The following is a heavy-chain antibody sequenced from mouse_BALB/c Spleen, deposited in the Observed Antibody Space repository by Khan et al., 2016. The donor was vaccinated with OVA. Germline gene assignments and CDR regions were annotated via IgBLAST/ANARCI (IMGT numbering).Heavy chain of an antibody. CDR1: GFSLTSYG. CDR2: IWSDGST. J-gene: IGHJ4*01. CDR3: ARWYDCYSCHYAMDY. Sequence: VELVESGPGLVVPSQSLSITCTVSGFSLTSYGVHWVRQPPGKGLEWLVVIWSDGSTNYNSVLKSRLSISKDNSKSQVFLKMNSLQTDDTAIYYCARWYDCYSCHYAMDYWGQGTSVTVSS. D-gene: IGHD2-3*01. V-gene: IGHV2-6*02.